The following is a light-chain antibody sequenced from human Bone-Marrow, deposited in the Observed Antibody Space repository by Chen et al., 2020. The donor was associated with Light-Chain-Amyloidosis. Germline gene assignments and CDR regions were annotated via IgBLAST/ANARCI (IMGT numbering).Light chain of an antibody. V-gene: IGLV3-25*03. CDR3: QSADSSGTYEVI. Sequence: SEELPPPPSVSVSPGPPARITCSGDDLPTKYAYWYQQKPGQAPVLVIHRDTERPSGISERFSGSSSGTTATLTISGVQAEDEADYHCQSADSSGTYEVIFGGGTKLTVL. CDR1: DLPTKY. J-gene: IGLJ2*01. CDR2: RDT.